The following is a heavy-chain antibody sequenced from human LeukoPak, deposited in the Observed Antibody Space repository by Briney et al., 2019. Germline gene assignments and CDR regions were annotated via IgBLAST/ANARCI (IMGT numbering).Heavy chain of an antibody. J-gene: IGHJ4*02. Sequence: PSETLSLTCAVSGYSISSGYDWGWIRQPPGKGLEWIGSIHSSGVTYFNPSLKSRVTLSVDTSKNQFSLKLTSVTAADTAVYYCAKDTYYYDSSGYYFDYWGQGTLVTVSS. CDR2: IHSSGVT. CDR3: AKDTYYYDSSGYYFDY. D-gene: IGHD3-22*01. CDR1: GYSISSGYD. V-gene: IGHV4-38-2*02.